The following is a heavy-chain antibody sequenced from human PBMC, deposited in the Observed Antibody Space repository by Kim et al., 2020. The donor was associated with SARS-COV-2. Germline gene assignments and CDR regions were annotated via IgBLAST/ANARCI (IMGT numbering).Heavy chain of an antibody. V-gene: IGHV3-23*01. D-gene: IGHD5-18*01. J-gene: IGHJ4*02. Sequence: GGSLRLSCAASGFTFSSYAMSWVRQAPEKGLEWVSAISGSDGSTYYADSVKGRFTISRDNSKNTLFLQMNSLRAEDTAVYYCAKYSARGYSYAREDYWGQGTLVTVSS. CDR2: ISGSDGST. CDR1: GFTFSSYA. CDR3: AKYSARGYSYAREDY.